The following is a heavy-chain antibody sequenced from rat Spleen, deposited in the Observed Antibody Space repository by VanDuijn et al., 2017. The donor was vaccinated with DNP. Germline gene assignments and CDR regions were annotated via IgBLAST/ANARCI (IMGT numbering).Heavy chain of an antibody. Sequence: EVQLVESGGGLVQPGRSLKLSCAASGFTFSDYNMAWVRQAPKKGLEWVASISTGGGNIFYRDSVKGRFTVSRYNAKSTLYLQMDSLRSEDTATYYCARLILRIWGAMDAWGQGTSVTVSS. V-gene: IGHV5S23*01. CDR2: ISTGGGNI. D-gene: IGHD1-6*01. CDR3: ARLILRIWGAMDA. CDR1: GFTFSDYN. J-gene: IGHJ4*01.